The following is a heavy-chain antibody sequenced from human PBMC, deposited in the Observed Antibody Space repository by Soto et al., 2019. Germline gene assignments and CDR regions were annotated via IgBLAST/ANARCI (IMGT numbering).Heavy chain of an antibody. D-gene: IGHD6-13*01. CDR1: GFTFSIFA. V-gene: IGHV3-23*01. J-gene: IGHJ4*02. CDR3: AKAPLSSSWYGGGY. Sequence: EVQLLESGGGLVQPGGSQRLSCAASGFTFSIFALSWVRQGPGKGLEWVSSISGNGATTFYADSVQGRFTISRDNSKNTLYLQLNSLRAEDTAVYYCAKAPLSSSWYGGGYWGQGALVSVFS. CDR2: ISGNGATT.